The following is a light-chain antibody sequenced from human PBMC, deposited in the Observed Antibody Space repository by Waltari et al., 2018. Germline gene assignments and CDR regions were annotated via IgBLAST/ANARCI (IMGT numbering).Light chain of an antibody. Sequence: IVLTQSPGTLSLSPGERATLPCRASQSVSSSYLAWYQQKAGQAPRLLIYGASNRATGIPDRFSGTGSGTVFTLTISRLEPEDCAVYYCQHYGGSPLFTFGPGTRLDI. CDR2: GAS. CDR1: QSVSSSY. J-gene: IGKJ3*01. CDR3: QHYGGSPLFT. V-gene: IGKV3-20*01.